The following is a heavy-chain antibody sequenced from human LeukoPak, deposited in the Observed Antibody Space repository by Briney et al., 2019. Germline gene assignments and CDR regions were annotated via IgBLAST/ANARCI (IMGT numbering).Heavy chain of an antibody. CDR2: IYYSGSS. Sequence: SETLSLTCSVSGGSIGSSSSYWGWIRQPPGKGLEWIGSIYYSGSSFDNPALKSRVTISVDTSKNQFSLKLSSVTAADTAVYYCARGRVTIFGVAQLKRPNYYYYYMDVWGKGTTVTVSS. CDR3: ARGRVTIFGVAQLKRPNYYYYYMDV. V-gene: IGHV4-39*01. D-gene: IGHD3-3*01. J-gene: IGHJ6*03. CDR1: GGSIGSSSSY.